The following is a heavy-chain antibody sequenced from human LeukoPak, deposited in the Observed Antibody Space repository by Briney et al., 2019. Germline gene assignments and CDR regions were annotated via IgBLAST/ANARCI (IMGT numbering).Heavy chain of an antibody. CDR3: ARDFVGYCSGGSCYHLAFDI. CDR2: INPDGSWT. J-gene: IGHJ3*02. Sequence: GGSLRLSCAASGFTFNSYWMVWFRQAPGKGLVWVSCINPDGSWTLHADSVKGRFTISRDYAKNTLYLQMNSLRAEDTALYYCARDFVGYCSGGSCYHLAFDIWGQGTMVTVSS. CDR1: GFTFNSYW. V-gene: IGHV3-74*01. D-gene: IGHD2-15*01.